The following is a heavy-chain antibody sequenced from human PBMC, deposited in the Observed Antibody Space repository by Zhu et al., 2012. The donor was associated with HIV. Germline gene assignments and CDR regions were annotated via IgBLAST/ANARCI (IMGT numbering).Heavy chain of an antibody. V-gene: IGHV4-34*01. J-gene: IGHJ4*02. D-gene: IGHD3-10*01. CDR2: INHSGST. Sequence: QVQLQQWGAGLLKPSETLSLTCAVYGGSFSGYYWSWIRQPPGKGLEWIGEINHSGSTNYNPSLKSRLTMSVDTSKNQFSLKLSSVTAADTAVYYCARVLLWFGESSEAGYYFDYWGPGNPGHRLL. CDR3: ARVLLWFGESSEAGYYFDY. CDR1: GGSFSGYY.